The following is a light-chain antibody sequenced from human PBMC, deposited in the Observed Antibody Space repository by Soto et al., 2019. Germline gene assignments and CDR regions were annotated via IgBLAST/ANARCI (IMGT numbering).Light chain of an antibody. V-gene: IGKV3-11*01. CDR1: QSLSRY. J-gene: IGKJ4*01. CDR2: DAS. Sequence: EIVLTQSPATLSLSPGERATHSCRASQSLSRYLAWFQQKPGQAPRLLIYDASNRAAGIPARFSGSGSGTDFTLTISSLEPEDSAVYYCQQRSNWPPLTFGGGTKVEIK. CDR3: QQRSNWPPLT.